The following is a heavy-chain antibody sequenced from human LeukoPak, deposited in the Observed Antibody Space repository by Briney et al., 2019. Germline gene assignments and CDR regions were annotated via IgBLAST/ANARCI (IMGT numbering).Heavy chain of an antibody. CDR2: ISSGSNYT. D-gene: IGHD5-18*01. CDR3: ARDPTTMGAGYAFDI. Sequence: PGGSLRLSCAASGFTFSRYSMNWVRQAPGKGLEWVSSISSGSNYTYSTDSAKGRFTIARDSAKNSLYLQMNSLRAEDTAVYYCARDPTTMGAGYAFDICGQGTMVTVSS. J-gene: IGHJ3*02. V-gene: IGHV3-21*01. CDR1: GFTFSRYS.